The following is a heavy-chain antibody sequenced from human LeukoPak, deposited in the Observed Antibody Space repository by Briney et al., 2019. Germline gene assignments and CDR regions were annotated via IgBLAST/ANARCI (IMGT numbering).Heavy chain of an antibody. V-gene: IGHV3-43*02. D-gene: IGHD6-19*01. CDR3: ANSKDSGIAVAGASVDY. Sequence: GSLRLSCAASGFTFDDYAMHWVRQAPGKGLEWVSLIGGDGGSTYYADSVKGRFTISRDNSKNSLYLQMNSLRTEDTALYYCANSKDSGIAVAGASVDYWGQGTLVTVSS. CDR1: GFTFDDYA. CDR2: IGGDGGST. J-gene: IGHJ4*02.